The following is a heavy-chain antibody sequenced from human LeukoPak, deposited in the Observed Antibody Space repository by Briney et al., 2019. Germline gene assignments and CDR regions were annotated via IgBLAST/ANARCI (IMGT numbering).Heavy chain of an antibody. CDR3: ARERYDSSGPPYFDY. V-gene: IGHV4-59*01. Sequence: SETLSLTCTVSGVSISSYYWSWIRQPPGKGLEWIGYIYYSGSTNYNPSLKSRVTISVDTSKNQFSLKLSSVTAADTAVYYCARERYDSSGPPYFDYWGQGTLVTVSS. J-gene: IGHJ4*02. D-gene: IGHD3-22*01. CDR1: GVSISSYY. CDR2: IYYSGST.